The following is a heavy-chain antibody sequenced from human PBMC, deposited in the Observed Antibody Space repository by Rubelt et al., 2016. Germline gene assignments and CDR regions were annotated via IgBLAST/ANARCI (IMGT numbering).Heavy chain of an antibody. Sequence: QVTLRESGPALVKPTQTLTLTCTFSGFSLNTSGMSVSWIRQPPGKALEWLARIDWDDDTFYSTSLKTRRTISKDTSKNQVVLTMTNRDPWETATYFCAVKHGPSTYGAGGFDNWGQGTLVTVSS. CDR2: IDWDDDT. D-gene: IGHD3-10*01. J-gene: IGHJ4*02. V-gene: IGHV2-70*17. CDR3: AVKHGPSTYGAGGFDN. CDR1: GFSLNTSGMS.